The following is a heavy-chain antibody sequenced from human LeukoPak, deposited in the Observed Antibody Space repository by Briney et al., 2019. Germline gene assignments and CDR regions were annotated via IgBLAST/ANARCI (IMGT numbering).Heavy chain of an antibody. J-gene: IGHJ4*02. CDR2: INPNSGGT. CDR3: ALDSYYYDSSGYEFDY. V-gene: IGHV1-2*02. CDR1: GYTFTGYY. D-gene: IGHD3-22*01. Sequence: GASVKVSCKASGYTFTGYYMHWVRQAPGQGLEWMGWINPNSGGTNYAQKLQGRVTMTTDTSTSTAYMELRSLRSDDTAVYYCALDSYYYDSSGYEFDYWGQGTLVTVSS.